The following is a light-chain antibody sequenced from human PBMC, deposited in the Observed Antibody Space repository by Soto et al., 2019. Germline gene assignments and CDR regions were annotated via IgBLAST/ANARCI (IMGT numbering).Light chain of an antibody. CDR2: EDN. CDR1: SGNIASNY. Sequence: NFMLTQPHSVSESPGKTVTISCTRSSGNIASNYVQWYQQRPGSAPTTVIYEDNQTPSGVPDRFSGSIDSSSNSAALTISGLKTEDEADYYCQSYDDSHQVFGGGTKVTVL. V-gene: IGLV6-57*03. J-gene: IGLJ3*02. CDR3: QSYDDSHQV.